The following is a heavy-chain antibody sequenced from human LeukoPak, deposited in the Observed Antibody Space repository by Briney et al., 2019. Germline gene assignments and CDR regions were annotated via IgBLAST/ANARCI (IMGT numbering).Heavy chain of an antibody. V-gene: IGHV3-23*01. CDR1: GFTFSSYA. CDR3: ARESYYYDSSGYSNSFDY. D-gene: IGHD3-22*01. CDR2: IXXXGGST. J-gene: IGHJ4*02. Sequence: GGSLRLSCAASGFTFSSYAMSWVRQAXXXXXEWVSAIXXXGGSTYYADSVKGRFTISRDNSKNTLYLQMNSLRAEDTAVYYCARESYYYDSSGYSNSFDYWGQGTLVTVSS.